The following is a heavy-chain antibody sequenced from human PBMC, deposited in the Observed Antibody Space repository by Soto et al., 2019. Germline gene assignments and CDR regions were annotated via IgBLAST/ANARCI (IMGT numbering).Heavy chain of an antibody. CDR2: IIPIFGTA. Sequence: SVKVSCKASGGTFSSHAISWVRQAPGQGLEWMGGIIPIFGTANYAQKFQGRVTITADESTSTAYMELSSLRSEDTAVYYCATLESATILWYSLCYWGQGTLVTVSS. J-gene: IGHJ4*02. D-gene: IGHD2-21*01. CDR3: ATLESATILWYSLCY. CDR1: GGTFSSHA. V-gene: IGHV1-69*13.